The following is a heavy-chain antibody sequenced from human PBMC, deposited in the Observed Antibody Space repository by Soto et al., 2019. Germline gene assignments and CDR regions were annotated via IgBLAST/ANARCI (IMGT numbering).Heavy chain of an antibody. J-gene: IGHJ4*02. Sequence: QLVESGGGLVQPGGSLRLSCAASGFIFSDYWMGWVRQAPGKGLEWVANIKKDGTTKYYADSVRGRFTISRDNTKNSLYLQMDSLRPEDTATYYCARHGDYVFDYWGQGTLVTVSS. CDR2: IKKDGTTK. V-gene: IGHV3-7*02. CDR3: ARHGDYVFDY. D-gene: IGHD4-17*01. CDR1: GFIFSDYW.